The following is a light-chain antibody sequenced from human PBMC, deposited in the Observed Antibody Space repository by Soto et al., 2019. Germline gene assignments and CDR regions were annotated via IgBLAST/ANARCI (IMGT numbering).Light chain of an antibody. CDR2: ENY. CDR3: GAWDGSLTGGV. V-gene: IGLV1-51*02. J-gene: IGLJ2*01. Sequence: QCVLTQPPSVSAAPGQKVTISWSGSSSNIGSNYVSWYQQLPGTAPKLLIYENYERPSGIPDRFSGSKSGTSATLGITGLQTGDEADYYCGAWDGSLTGGVFGGGTKLTVL. CDR1: SSNIGSNY.